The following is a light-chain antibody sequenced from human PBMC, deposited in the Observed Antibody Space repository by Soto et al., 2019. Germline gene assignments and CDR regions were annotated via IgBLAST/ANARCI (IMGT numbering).Light chain of an antibody. CDR2: GAS. V-gene: IGKV1-5*01. J-gene: IGKJ2*01. CDR3: QQYNRSYT. Sequence: DIQLTQSPSILSASGGDRVTITCRARQSIANRLACYQQKPGKTPKLLIYGASTLESGVPSRFSGSGSGTEFTLPINSLQTDDFATYYCQQYNRSYTFGQGTKLAIK. CDR1: QSIANR.